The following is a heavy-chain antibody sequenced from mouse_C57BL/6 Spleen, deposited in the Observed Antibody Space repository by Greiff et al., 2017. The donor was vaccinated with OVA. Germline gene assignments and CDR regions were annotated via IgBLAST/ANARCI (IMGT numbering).Heavy chain of an antibody. CDR2: IYPGSGST. D-gene: IGHD2-3*01. V-gene: IGHV1-55*01. J-gene: IGHJ4*01. CDR1: GYTFTSYW. Sequence: VQLQQPGAELVKPGASVKLSCKASGYTFTSYWITWVKQRPGQGLEWIGDIYPGSGSTNYNEKFKSKATLTVDTSSSTAYMQLSSLTSEDSAVDYCAKWLLRWGAMDYWGQGTSVTVSS. CDR3: AKWLLRWGAMDY.